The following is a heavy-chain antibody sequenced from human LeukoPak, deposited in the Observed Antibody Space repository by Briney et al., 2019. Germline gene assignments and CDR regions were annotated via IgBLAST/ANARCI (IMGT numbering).Heavy chain of an antibody. V-gene: IGHV3-23*03. Sequence: GGSLRLSCEASGFTFSTFAMIWVRQAPGKGLEWVSVIYSGGSTYYADSVKGRFTISRDDSKNTLFLHMDSLTVEDTAVYYCSRDLSTYYLHSDYVSPRDYWGQGTLVTVSS. CDR2: IYSGGST. CDR3: SRDLSTYYLHSDYVSPRDY. CDR1: GFTFSTFA. D-gene: IGHD3-16*01. J-gene: IGHJ4*02.